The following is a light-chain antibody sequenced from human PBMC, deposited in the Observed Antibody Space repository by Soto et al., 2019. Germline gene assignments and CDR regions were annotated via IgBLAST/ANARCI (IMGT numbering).Light chain of an antibody. CDR3: QQRRNWPPYT. Sequence: EIVLTQSPATLSLSPGERATLSCRASQSVSSYLAWYQQKPGQAPRLLIYDASNRATGIPARFSGSGSGTDFTLTISSLEPEDFAVYYWQQRRNWPPYTFGQGTKVEIK. J-gene: IGKJ2*01. CDR2: DAS. CDR1: QSVSSY. V-gene: IGKV3-11*01.